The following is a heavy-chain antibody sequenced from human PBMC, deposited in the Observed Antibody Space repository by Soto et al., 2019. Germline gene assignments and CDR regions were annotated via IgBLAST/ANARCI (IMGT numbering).Heavy chain of an antibody. D-gene: IGHD4-17*01. V-gene: IGHV4-61*01. CDR3: ARAGGTTVTGLWHFDS. CDR2: KPYTGSP. J-gene: IGHJ4*02. CDR1: GDSVSRGSYH. Sequence: SETLSLTCSVSGDSVSRGSYHWSWIRQPPGKGLEWIGFKPYTGSPDYNPSLKSRVVISIDRSKNQFSLKLSSVTATDTAVYYCARAGGTTVTGLWHFDSWGQGTLVTVSS.